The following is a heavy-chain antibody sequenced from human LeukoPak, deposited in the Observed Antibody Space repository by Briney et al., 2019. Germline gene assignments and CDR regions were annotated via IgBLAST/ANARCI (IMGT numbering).Heavy chain of an antibody. CDR3: ARGYFRQLVHGDFDY. J-gene: IGHJ4*02. D-gene: IGHD6-13*01. V-gene: IGHV3-30-3*01. Sequence: PGGSLRLSCVASGFTFSSYAMHWVRQAPGKGLEWVAVISYDGSNKYYADSVKGRFTISRDNSKNTLYLQMNSLRAEDTAVYYCARGYFRQLVHGDFDYWGQGTLVTVSS. CDR2: ISYDGSNK. CDR1: GFTFSSYA.